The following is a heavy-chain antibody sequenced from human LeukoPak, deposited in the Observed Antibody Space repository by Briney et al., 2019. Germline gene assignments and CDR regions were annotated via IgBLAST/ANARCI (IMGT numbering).Heavy chain of an antibody. CDR1: GGSISSYY. Sequence: SETLSLTCTVSGGSISSYYWSWIRQPPGKGLEWIGYIYYSGSTNYNPSLKSRVIISVDTSKNQFSLKLSSVTAADTAVYYCARVRLAVIAFDIWGQGTMVTVSS. V-gene: IGHV4-59*01. J-gene: IGHJ3*02. CDR2: IYYSGST. D-gene: IGHD2-21*01. CDR3: ARVRLAVIAFDI.